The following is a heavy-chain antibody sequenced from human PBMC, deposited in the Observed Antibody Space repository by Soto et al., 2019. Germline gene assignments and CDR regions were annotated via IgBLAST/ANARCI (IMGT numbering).Heavy chain of an antibody. CDR1: VGGC. CDR3: ASYYNSRGYYFAFDI. Sequence: VGGCWIWIRQPPGKGLEWIGYIYNSGSTDYNPSLKSRVNISVDTSKNQFSLKLSSVTAADTAVYYCASYYNSRGYYFAFDIWGQGTMVTV. V-gene: IGHV4-30-4*01. CDR2: IYNSGST. D-gene: IGHD3-22*01. J-gene: IGHJ3*02.